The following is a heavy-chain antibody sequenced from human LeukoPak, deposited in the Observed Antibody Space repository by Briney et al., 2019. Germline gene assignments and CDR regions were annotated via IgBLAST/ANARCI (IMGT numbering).Heavy chain of an antibody. V-gene: IGHV4-61*01. CDR2: ISYSGST. D-gene: IGHD3-9*01. CDR1: GGSVSSGSYY. J-gene: IGHJ4*02. Sequence: SETLSLTCTVSGGSVSSGSYYWSWIRQPPGKGLEWIAYISYSGSTNYNPSLKSRVTISVDTSKNQFSLKLSSVTAADTAVYYCARGFDWLLSSYFDYWGQGTLVTVHS. CDR3: ARGFDWLLSSYFDY.